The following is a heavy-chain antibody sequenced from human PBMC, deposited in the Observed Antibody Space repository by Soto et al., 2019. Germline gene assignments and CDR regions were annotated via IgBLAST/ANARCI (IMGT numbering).Heavy chain of an antibody. J-gene: IGHJ4*02. CDR1: GFTFSSYG. V-gene: IGHV3-33*01. CDR3: ARWGIAAGDY. D-gene: IGHD6-13*01. CDR2: IWYDGGNK. Sequence: QVQLVESGGGVVQPGRSLRLSCAASGFTFSSYGMHWVRQAPGKGLEWVTVIWYDGGNKYYADSVKGRFTISRDNSKNTLYLQMNSLRAEDTAVYFCARWGIAAGDYWGQGTLVTVSS.